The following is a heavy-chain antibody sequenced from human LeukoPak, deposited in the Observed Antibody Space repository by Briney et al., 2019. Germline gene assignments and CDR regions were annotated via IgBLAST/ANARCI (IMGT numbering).Heavy chain of an antibody. D-gene: IGHD6-13*01. CDR3: TRRQAGDAFDI. CDR2: IYSDYSGGST. CDR1: GFSVSSNY. Sequence: GGSLRLSCAASGFSVSSNYMTWVRQAPGKGLEWVSIIYSDYSGGSTYYADSVKGRFTISRDNSKNMLYLQMNSLKTEDTAVYYCTRRQAGDAFDIWGQGTMVTVSS. V-gene: IGHV3-53*01. J-gene: IGHJ3*02.